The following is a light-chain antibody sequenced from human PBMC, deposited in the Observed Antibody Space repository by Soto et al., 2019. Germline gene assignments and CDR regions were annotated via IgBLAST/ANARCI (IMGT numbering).Light chain of an antibody. J-gene: IGKJ1*01. V-gene: IGKV3-11*01. CDR1: QRVSSY. CDR2: DTS. Sequence: EIVLTQSPATLSWSPGEGATLSCMASQRVSSYLAWYQQKPGQAPRLLIYDTSNRATGIPARFSGSASGPDFTLISSSLEPEDFAVYYCQQRSNWPLTFGLGTKVEV. CDR3: QQRSNWPLT.